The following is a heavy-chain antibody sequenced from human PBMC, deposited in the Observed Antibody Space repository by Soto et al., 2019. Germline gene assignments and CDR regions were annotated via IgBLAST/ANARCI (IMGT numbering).Heavy chain of an antibody. CDR3: ARDPTTFDYGDNYYGMDV. D-gene: IGHD4-17*01. V-gene: IGHV1-69*08. Sequence: QVQLVQSGAEVKKPGSSVKVSCKASGGTFSSYTISWVRQAPGQGLEWMGRIIPILGIANYAQKFQGRVTITADXSTXTXFMELSSLRSEDTAVYYCARDPTTFDYGDNYYGMDVWGQGTTVTVSS. J-gene: IGHJ6*02. CDR1: GGTFSSYT. CDR2: IIPILGIA.